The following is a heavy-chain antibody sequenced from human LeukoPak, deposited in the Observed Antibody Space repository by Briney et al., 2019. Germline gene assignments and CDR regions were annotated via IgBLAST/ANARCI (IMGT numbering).Heavy chain of an antibody. Sequence: GGSLRLSCAASGFTFSSYAMSWVRQAPGKGLEWVSAISGSGGSTYYADSVKGRFTISRDNSKNTLYLQMNSLRAEDTAVFYCARGDTSSWYRRAGYYYMDVGGKGTTVTVSS. V-gene: IGHV3-23*01. CDR2: ISGSGGST. CDR3: ARGDTSSWYRRAGYYYMDV. CDR1: GFTFSSYA. J-gene: IGHJ6*03. D-gene: IGHD6-13*01.